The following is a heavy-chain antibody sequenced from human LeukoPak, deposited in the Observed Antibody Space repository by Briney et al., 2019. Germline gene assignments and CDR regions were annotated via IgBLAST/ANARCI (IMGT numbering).Heavy chain of an antibody. J-gene: IGHJ4*02. Sequence: GRSLRLSCAASGFTFDDYAMHWVRQAPGKGLEWVSGISWNSGSIGYADSVKGRFAISRDNAKNSLYLQMNSLRAEDTALYYCAKGICSGGSCYSDYWGQGTLVTVSS. CDR2: ISWNSGSI. CDR1: GFTFDDYA. V-gene: IGHV3-9*01. CDR3: AKGICSGGSCYSDY. D-gene: IGHD2-15*01.